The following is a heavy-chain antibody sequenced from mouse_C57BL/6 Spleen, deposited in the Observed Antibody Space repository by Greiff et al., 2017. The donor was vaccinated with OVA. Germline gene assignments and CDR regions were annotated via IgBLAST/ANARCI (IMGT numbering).Heavy chain of an antibody. Sequence: QVQLQQSGAELARPGASVKLSCKASGYTFTSYGISWVKQRTGQGLEWIGEIYPRSGNTYYNEKFKGKATLTADKSSSTAYMELRSLTSEDSAVYFCARCGSSYETWFAYWGQGTLVTVSA. CDR1: GYTFTSYG. CDR2: IYPRSGNT. D-gene: IGHD1-1*01. J-gene: IGHJ3*01. V-gene: IGHV1-81*01. CDR3: ARCGSSYETWFAY.